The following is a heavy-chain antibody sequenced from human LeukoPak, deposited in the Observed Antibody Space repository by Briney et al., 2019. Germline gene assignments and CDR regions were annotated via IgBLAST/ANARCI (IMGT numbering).Heavy chain of an antibody. V-gene: IGHV4-31*03. CDR2: IYYSGST. CDR3: ARTFYGDYRYFDY. Sequence: SETLSLTCTVSGGSISSGGYYWSWIRQHPGKGLEWIGYIYYSGSTYYNPSLKSRVTISVDTSKNQFSLKLSSVTAADTAVYYCARTFYGDYRYFDYWGQGTLVTVSS. D-gene: IGHD4-17*01. J-gene: IGHJ4*02. CDR1: GGSISSGGYY.